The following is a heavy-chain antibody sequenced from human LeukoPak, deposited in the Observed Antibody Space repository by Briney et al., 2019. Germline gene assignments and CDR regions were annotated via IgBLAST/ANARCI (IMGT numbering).Heavy chain of an antibody. J-gene: IGHJ3*02. CDR2: IYPGDSDT. CDR3: ARLYYYDSSGYPIKDAFDI. CDR1: GYSFTSYW. V-gene: IGHV5-51*01. Sequence: GESLQISCQGSGYSFTSYWIGWVRQMPGKGLEWMGIIYPGDSDTRYSPSFQGQVTISADKSISTAYLQWSSLKASDTAMYYCARLYYYDSSGYPIKDAFDIWGQGTMVTVSS. D-gene: IGHD3-22*01.